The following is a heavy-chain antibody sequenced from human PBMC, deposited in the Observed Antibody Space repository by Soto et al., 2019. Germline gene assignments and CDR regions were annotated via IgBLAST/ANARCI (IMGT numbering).Heavy chain of an antibody. CDR2: ISGGGVDT. CDR1: GFSYNSYA. CDR3: VRRFTWYSEADD. J-gene: IGHJ4*02. D-gene: IGHD6-13*01. Sequence: PGGSLRLSCAASGFSYNSYALSWVRQAPWKGLEWVSSISGGGVDTSYADSVRGRFTISRDNSKNTLYLLMNSLRADDAAVYYCVRRFTWYSEADDWGQGKLVTVSS. V-gene: IGHV3-23*01.